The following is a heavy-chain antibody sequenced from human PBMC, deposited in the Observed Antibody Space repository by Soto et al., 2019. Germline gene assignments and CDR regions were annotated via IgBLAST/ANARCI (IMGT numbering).Heavy chain of an antibody. V-gene: IGHV4-59*08. J-gene: IGHJ4*02. CDR3: ARLYGCNHYFDY. Sequence: SETLSLTCPVSGGSISSHYWSWIRQPPGQGLEWIRYIYYSGSTNYNPSLKSRVNISVDTSKSQFSLRLCSVTAADTAVYFCARLYGCNHYFDYRGQGALVTVSS. CDR1: GGSISSHY. D-gene: IGHD3-10*01. CDR2: IYYSGST.